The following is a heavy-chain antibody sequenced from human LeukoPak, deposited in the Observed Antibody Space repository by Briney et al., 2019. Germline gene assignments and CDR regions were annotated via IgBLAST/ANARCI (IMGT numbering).Heavy chain of an antibody. CDR2: IKEDGSEK. D-gene: IGHD3-16*02. CDR3: ARGVIIRGRLDP. Sequence: GGSLRLSCAASGFIFRNYWMSWVLQAPGKGLEWVANIKEDGSEKYYVESVKGRFTISRDNAKNSLYLQMSSLRAEDTAVYYCARGVIIRGRLDPWGQGTLVTVSS. V-gene: IGHV3-7*01. CDR1: GFIFRNYW. J-gene: IGHJ5*02.